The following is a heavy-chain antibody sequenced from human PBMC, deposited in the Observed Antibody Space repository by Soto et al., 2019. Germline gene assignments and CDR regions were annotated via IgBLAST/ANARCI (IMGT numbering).Heavy chain of an antibody. V-gene: IGHV1-2*04. CDR1: GYTFTGYY. CDR2: INPNSGGT. J-gene: IGHJ1*01. CDR3: ARARYYYASSGYYSLGYFQH. Sequence: QVQLVQSEAEVKKPGASVKVSCKASGYTFTGYYMRWVRQAPGQGLEWMGWINPNSGGTNYAQKFQGWVTMTRDTSISTAYMELSRLRSDDTAVYYCARARYYYASSGYYSLGYFQHWGQGTLVTVSS. D-gene: IGHD3-22*01.